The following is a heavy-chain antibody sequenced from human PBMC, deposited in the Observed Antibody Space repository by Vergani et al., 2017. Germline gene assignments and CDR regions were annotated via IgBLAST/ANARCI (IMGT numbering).Heavy chain of an antibody. J-gene: IGHJ5*02. Sequence: QVQLVQSGAEVKKPGASVKVSCKASGYTFSTYGISWVRQAPGQGLEWMGWINPNSGGTNYAQKFQGRVTMTRDTSISTAYMELSRLRSDDTAVYYCARVRKTIVVVVAATREQLGFDPWGQGTLVTVSS. V-gene: IGHV1-2*02. CDR2: INPNSGGT. D-gene: IGHD2-15*01. CDR3: ARVRKTIVVVVAATREQLGFDP. CDR1: GYTFSTYG.